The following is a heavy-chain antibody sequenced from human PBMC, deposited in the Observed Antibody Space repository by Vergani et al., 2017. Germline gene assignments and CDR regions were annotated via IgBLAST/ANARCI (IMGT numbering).Heavy chain of an antibody. CDR3: ARQVAVAGKWWGPYYYYGMDV. Sequence: EVQLVQSGAEVKKPGESLRISCKGSGYSFTSYWISWVRQMPGKGLEWMGRIDPSDSYTNYSPSFQGHVTSLADKSISTAYLQWSSLKASDTAMYYCARQVAVAGKWWGPYYYYGMDVWGQGTTVTVSS. V-gene: IGHV5-10-1*01. J-gene: IGHJ6*02. D-gene: IGHD6-19*01. CDR2: IDPSDSYT. CDR1: GYSFTSYW.